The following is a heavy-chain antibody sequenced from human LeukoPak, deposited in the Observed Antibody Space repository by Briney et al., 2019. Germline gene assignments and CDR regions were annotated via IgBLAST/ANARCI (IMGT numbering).Heavy chain of an antibody. CDR2: ISYDGSNK. J-gene: IGHJ4*02. Sequence: SGGSLRLSCAASGFTFSSYAMHWVRQAPGKGLEWVAVISYDGSNKYYADSVKGRFTISRDNSKNTLYLQMNSLRAEDTAVYYCARSPATVPIDYWGQGTLVTVSS. CDR3: ARSPATVPIDY. D-gene: IGHD2-2*01. V-gene: IGHV3-30-3*01. CDR1: GFTFSSYA.